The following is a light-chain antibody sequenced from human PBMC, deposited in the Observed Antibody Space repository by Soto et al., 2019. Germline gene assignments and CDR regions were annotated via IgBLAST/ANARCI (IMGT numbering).Light chain of an antibody. J-gene: IGKJ1*01. CDR2: VAS. V-gene: IGKV1-9*01. Sequence: DIQMTQSPSSLSASVGDRVTITCRASQRISTYLNWYQQKPGQAPKLLIYVASNLQSGVPSRFSGSGSGTEFTLTISSLQPEDSATYYCQHLNSYPRTFGHGTKVDIK. CDR1: QRISTY. CDR3: QHLNSYPRT.